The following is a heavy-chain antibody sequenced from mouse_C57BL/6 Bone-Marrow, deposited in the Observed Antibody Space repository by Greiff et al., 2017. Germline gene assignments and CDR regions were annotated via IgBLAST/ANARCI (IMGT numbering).Heavy chain of an antibody. V-gene: IGHV1-69*01. J-gene: IGHJ3*01. D-gene: IGHD2-2*01. Sequence: QVQLQQPGAELVMPGASVKLSCKASGYTFPSYWMHWVKQRPGQGLEWIGEIDPSDSYTNYNQKFKGKSTLTVDKSSSTAYLQRSSLTSEDSAVYYCAIYCGYDEPSYWGQGTLVTVSA. CDR2: IDPSDSYT. CDR3: AIYCGYDEPSY. CDR1: GYTFPSYW.